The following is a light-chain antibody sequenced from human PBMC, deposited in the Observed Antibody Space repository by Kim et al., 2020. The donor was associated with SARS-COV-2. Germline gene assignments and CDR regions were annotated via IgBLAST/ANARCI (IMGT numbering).Light chain of an antibody. V-gene: IGKV1-5*01. Sequence: ASVGERVSITCRAGRNINTWLAWYQHKAGKAPKLLIQDASKLRSGVPSRFSGSGSGTEFTLTISGLQPDDFATYYCQQCTDIPWTFGQGTKVDIK. J-gene: IGKJ1*01. CDR2: DAS. CDR1: RNINTW. CDR3: QQCTDIPWT.